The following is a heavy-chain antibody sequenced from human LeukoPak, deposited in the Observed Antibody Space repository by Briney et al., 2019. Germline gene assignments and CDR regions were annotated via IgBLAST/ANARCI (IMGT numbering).Heavy chain of an antibody. V-gene: IGHV1-46*01. Sequence: GASVKVSCKASGNTFSSYFIHWVRQAPGHGLEWMGIINPSGGSTSYAQKFQGRVTMTRDTSTSTVYMELSSLRSEDTAVYYCARVGGSSGSADRLDYWGQGTLVTVSS. CDR2: INPSGGST. CDR1: GNTFSSYF. CDR3: ARVGGSSGSADRLDY. J-gene: IGHJ4*02. D-gene: IGHD3-22*01.